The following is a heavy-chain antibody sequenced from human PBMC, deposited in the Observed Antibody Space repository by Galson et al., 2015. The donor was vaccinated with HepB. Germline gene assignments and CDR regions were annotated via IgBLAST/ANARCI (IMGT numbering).Heavy chain of an antibody. Sequence: SLRLSCAASGFTFSSYGMHWVRQAPGKGLEWVAVISYDGSNKYYADSVKGRFTISRDNSKNTLYLQMNSLRAEDTAVYYCAKDLDDILTGSIDYWGRGTLVTVSS. CDR1: GFTFSSYG. CDR3: AKDLDDILTGSIDY. J-gene: IGHJ4*02. V-gene: IGHV3-30*18. CDR2: ISYDGSNK. D-gene: IGHD3-9*01.